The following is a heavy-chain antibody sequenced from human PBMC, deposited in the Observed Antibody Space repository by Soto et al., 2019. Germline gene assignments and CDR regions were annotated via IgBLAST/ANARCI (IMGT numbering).Heavy chain of an antibody. CDR2: IYYSGST. CDR3: ASGYYYDSSGYLPFDY. Sequence: SETLSLTRTVSGGSISSSSYYWGWIRQPPGKGLEWIGSIYYSGSTYYNPSLKSRVTISVDTSKNQFSLKLSSVTAADTAVYYCASGYYYDSSGYLPFDYWGQGTLVTVSS. D-gene: IGHD3-22*01. CDR1: GGSISSSSYY. V-gene: IGHV4-39*01. J-gene: IGHJ4*02.